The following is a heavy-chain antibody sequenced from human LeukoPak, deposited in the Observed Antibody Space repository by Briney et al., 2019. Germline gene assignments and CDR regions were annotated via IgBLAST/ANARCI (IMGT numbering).Heavy chain of an antibody. Sequence: PGGSLRLSCAASGFTFSTYWMSWVRQAPGKGLEWVANIKQDGSEKYYVDSVKGRFTISRDNAKNSLYLQMNSLRAEDTAVYYCAKEITMVRGVKPNWFDPWGQGTLVTVSS. CDR2: IKQDGSEK. CDR1: GFTFSTYW. V-gene: IGHV3-7*01. CDR3: AKEITMVRGVKPNWFDP. J-gene: IGHJ5*02. D-gene: IGHD3-10*01.